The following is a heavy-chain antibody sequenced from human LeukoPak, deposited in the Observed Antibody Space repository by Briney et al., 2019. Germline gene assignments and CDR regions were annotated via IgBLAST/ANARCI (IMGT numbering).Heavy chain of an antibody. D-gene: IGHD6-13*01. CDR1: GFTFSSYA. Sequence: GGSLRLSCAVSGFTFSSYAMSWVRQAPGKGLEWVSGISGSGASTYYADSVKGRFTISRDNSKNTLYLQMNSLRAEDTAVYYCAKDPSYTSSWYYFDSWGQGTLVTVSS. J-gene: IGHJ4*02. CDR3: AKDPSYTSSWYYFDS. CDR2: ISGSGAST. V-gene: IGHV3-23*01.